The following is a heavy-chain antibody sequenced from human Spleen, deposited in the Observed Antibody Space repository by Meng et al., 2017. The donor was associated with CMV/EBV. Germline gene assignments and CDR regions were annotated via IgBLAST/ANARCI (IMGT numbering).Heavy chain of an antibody. D-gene: IGHD3-22*01. CDR1: GGSFSAYY. CDR3: ARADYYDSSPDY. CDR2: INHSGST. V-gene: IGHV4-34*01. Sequence: SETLSLTCAVHGGSFSAYYWSWIRQPPGKGLEWIGEINHSGSTNHNPSLKSRVTMSIDTSKNQFSLKLRSVTAADTAVYYCARADYYDSSPDYWGQGTLVTVSS. J-gene: IGHJ4*02.